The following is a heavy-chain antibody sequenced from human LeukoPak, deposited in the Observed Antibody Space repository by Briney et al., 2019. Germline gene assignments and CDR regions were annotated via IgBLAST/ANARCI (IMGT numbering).Heavy chain of an antibody. Sequence: SETLSLTCAVYGGSFSGYYWSWIRQPPGKGLEWIGEINHSGSTNYNPSLKSRVTISVDTSKNQFPLKLSSVTAADTAVYYCARDKPRISIAARRTFFDYWGQGTLVTVSS. V-gene: IGHV4-34*01. D-gene: IGHD6-6*01. CDR2: INHSGST. CDR3: ARDKPRISIAARRTFFDY. CDR1: GGSFSGYY. J-gene: IGHJ4*02.